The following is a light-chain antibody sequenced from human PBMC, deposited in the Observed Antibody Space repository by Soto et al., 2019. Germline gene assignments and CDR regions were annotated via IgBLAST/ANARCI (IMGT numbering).Light chain of an antibody. J-gene: IGLJ2*01. CDR1: SGHSSYA. CDR3: HTWGTGIQV. CDR2: LNSDGSH. Sequence: QLVLTQSPSASASLGASVKLTCTLSSGHSSYAIAWHQQQPEKGPRYLMKLNSDGSHSKGDGIPDRFSGSSSGAERYLTISCLQSEDEADDYCHTWGTGIQVFGGGTKLTVL. V-gene: IGLV4-69*01.